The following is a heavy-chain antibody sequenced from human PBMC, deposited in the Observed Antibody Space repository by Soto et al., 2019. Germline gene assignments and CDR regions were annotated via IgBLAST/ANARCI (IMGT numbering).Heavy chain of an antibody. D-gene: IGHD6-19*01. Sequence: EVQLVESGGGLVQPGKSLRLSCAASGFTFDDYAMHWVRQVPGKGLEWVSGLSWNSATIDYADSVKGRFTISRDNAKTPLHLQMNSLKPEDTAFYYCAKAESSGWYYSLDYWGQGTLVTVSS. CDR2: LSWNSATI. CDR3: AKAESSGWYYSLDY. CDR1: GFTFDDYA. V-gene: IGHV3-9*01. J-gene: IGHJ4*02.